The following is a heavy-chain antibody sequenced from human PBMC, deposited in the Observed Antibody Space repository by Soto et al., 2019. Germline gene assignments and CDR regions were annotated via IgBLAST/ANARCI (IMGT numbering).Heavy chain of an antibody. Sequence: GASVKVSCKASGYTFTSYGISWVRQAPGQGLEWMGWISAYNGNTNYAQKLQGSVTMTTDTSTSTAYMELRSLRSDDTAVYYCARYFGVVTQYYYYYMDVWGKGTTVTVSS. J-gene: IGHJ6*03. CDR1: GYTFTSYG. D-gene: IGHD3-3*01. CDR3: ARYFGVVTQYYYYYMDV. CDR2: ISAYNGNT. V-gene: IGHV1-18*01.